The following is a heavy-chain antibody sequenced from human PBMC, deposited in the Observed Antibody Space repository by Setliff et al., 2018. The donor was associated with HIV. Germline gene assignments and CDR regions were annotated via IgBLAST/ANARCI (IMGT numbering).Heavy chain of an antibody. J-gene: IGHJ3*02. V-gene: IGHV5-51*01. CDR3: ARRPTDDTFDI. CDR2: IYPGDPDT. Sequence: GESLKISCRGSGYTFSDYWIGWVRQMPGRGLEWMGIIYPGDPDTRYSPSFQGQVTISADESISTAYLQWSSLKASDTAMYYCARRPTDDTFDIWGHGTMVTVSS. CDR1: GYTFSDYW.